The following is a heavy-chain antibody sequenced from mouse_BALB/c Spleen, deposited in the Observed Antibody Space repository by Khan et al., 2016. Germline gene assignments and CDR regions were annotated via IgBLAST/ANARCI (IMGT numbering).Heavy chain of an antibody. J-gene: IGHJ4*01. V-gene: IGHV3-2*02. CDR2: IIYSGST. Sequence: EVQLQESGPGLMKPSQSLSLTCTVTGYSITSDYAWNWIRQFPGNKLEWMGYIIYSGSTTYTPSLKSRISITRDTSKNQFFLQLNSVTIEDTATXYCANDGPNYAMDYWGQGTSVTVSS. D-gene: IGHD2-3*01. CDR3: ANDGPNYAMDY. CDR1: GYSITSDYA.